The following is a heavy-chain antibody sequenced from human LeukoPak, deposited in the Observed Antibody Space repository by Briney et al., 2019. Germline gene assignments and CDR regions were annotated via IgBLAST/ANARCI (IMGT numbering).Heavy chain of an antibody. Sequence: SQTLSLXCTVSGGSISSGDYYWSWIRQPPGKGLEWIGYIYYSGSTYYNPSLKSRVTISVDTSKNQFSLKLSSVTAADTAVYYCAREATRLREIDYWGQGTLVTVSS. CDR1: GGSISSGDYY. J-gene: IGHJ4*02. V-gene: IGHV4-30-4*08. CDR2: IYYSGST. D-gene: IGHD4-17*01. CDR3: AREATRLREIDY.